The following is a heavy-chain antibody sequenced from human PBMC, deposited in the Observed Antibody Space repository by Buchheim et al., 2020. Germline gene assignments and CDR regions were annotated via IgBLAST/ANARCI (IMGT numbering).Heavy chain of an antibody. V-gene: IGHV3-33*01. D-gene: IGHD6-19*01. CDR3: ARRPQYTSGTGAIDS. J-gene: IGHJ4*02. Sequence: QVQLVESGGGVVQPGRSLRLSCAASGFTFSYYGMHWVRQAPGKGLEWVASMLYDGNNKYYADSVKGRFTISRDNSKNTLYLQMNSLRAEDTAMYHCARRPQYTSGTGAIDSWGQGTL. CDR2: MLYDGNNK. CDR1: GFTFSYYG.